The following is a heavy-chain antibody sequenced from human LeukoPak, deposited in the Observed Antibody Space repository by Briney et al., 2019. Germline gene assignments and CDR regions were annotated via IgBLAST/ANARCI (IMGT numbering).Heavy chain of an antibody. Sequence: SETLSLTCAVYGGSFSDYYWSRIRQPPGKGLEWIGEINHSGSTNYNPSLKSRVTISVDTSKNQFSLKLSSVTAADTAVYYCARGYSSSSYNWFDPWGQGTLVTVSS. CDR3: ARGYSSSSYNWFDP. CDR2: INHSGST. J-gene: IGHJ5*02. CDR1: GGSFSDYY. D-gene: IGHD6-6*01. V-gene: IGHV4-34*01.